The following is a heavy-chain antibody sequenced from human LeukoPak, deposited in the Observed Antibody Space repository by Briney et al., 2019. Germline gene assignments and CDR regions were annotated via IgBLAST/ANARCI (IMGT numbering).Heavy chain of an antibody. D-gene: IGHD4-17*01. CDR1: GFTFSSYS. J-gene: IGHJ5*02. CDR3: ARSPDYAETRFDP. Sequence: PGGSLRLSCAASGFTFSSYSMNWVRQAPGKGLEWVSSISSSSSYIYCADSVKGRFTISRDNAKNSLYLQMNSLRAEDTAVYYCARSPDYAETRFDPWGQGTLVTVSS. V-gene: IGHV3-21*01. CDR2: ISSSSSYI.